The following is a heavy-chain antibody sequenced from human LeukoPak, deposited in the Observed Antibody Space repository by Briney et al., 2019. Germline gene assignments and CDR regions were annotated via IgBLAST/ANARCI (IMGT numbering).Heavy chain of an antibody. V-gene: IGHV1-2*02. D-gene: IGHD2-2*01. CDR1: GCTFTGYY. CDR3: ARARGDIVVVPAAIWFDP. CDR2: IKPNNGGT. Sequence: ASVKVSCKASGCTFTGYYMHWVRQPPGQGLEWMGWIKPNNGGTNYAQKFQGRVTMTRDTSISTAYMELSRLRSDDTAVYYCARARGDIVVVPAAIWFDPWGQGTLVTVSS. J-gene: IGHJ5*02.